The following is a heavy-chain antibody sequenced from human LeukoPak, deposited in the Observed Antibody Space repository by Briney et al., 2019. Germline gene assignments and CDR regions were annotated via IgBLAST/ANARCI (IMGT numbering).Heavy chain of an antibody. CDR3: AEDKGTIVDAFDI. J-gene: IGHJ3*02. CDR1: GFTFDDYA. D-gene: IGHD1-14*01. CDR2: ISGDGGST. Sequence: GGSLRLSCAASGFTFDDYAMPWVRQAPGKGLEWVSLISGDGGSTYYADSVKGRFTISRDNSKNSLYLQMNSLRTEDTALYYCAEDKGTIVDAFDIWGQGTMVTVSS. V-gene: IGHV3-43*02.